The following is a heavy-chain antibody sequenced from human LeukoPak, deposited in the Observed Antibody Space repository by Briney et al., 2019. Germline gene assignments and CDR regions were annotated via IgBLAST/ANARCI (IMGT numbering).Heavy chain of an antibody. D-gene: IGHD6-19*01. Sequence: PGGSLRLSCAASGFAFSGYSLNWVRQAPGKGLEWVSYISGSSSTIYYADSVKDRFTISRDNAKNSLYLQMNSLRAEDTAVYYCARYRSGGSRGFDYWSQGTLVTVSS. V-gene: IGHV3-48*01. J-gene: IGHJ4*02. CDR1: GFAFSGYS. CDR2: ISGSSSTI. CDR3: ARYRSGGSRGFDY.